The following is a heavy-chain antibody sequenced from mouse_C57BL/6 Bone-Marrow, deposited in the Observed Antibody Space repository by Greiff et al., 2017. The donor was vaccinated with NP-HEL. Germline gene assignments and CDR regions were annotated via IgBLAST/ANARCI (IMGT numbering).Heavy chain of an antibody. CDR1: GYTFTSYR. Sequence: QVQLQQSGAELVKPGASVKLSCKASGYTFTSYRMQWVKQRPGQGLEWIGELDPSDSYTNYNQKFKGKATLTVDTSSSTAYMQLSSLTSEDSAVYYCARDYYGSSYLYWYFDVWGTGTTVTVSS. V-gene: IGHV1-50*01. CDR2: LDPSDSYT. D-gene: IGHD1-1*01. CDR3: ARDYYGSSYLYWYFDV. J-gene: IGHJ1*03.